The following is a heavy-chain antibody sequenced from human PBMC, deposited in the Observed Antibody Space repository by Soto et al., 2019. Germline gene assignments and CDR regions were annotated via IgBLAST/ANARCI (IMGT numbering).Heavy chain of an antibody. J-gene: IGHJ4*02. Sequence: LXLXCAVSGGSISSXGYSWSLIRQPPGKGLEWIGYIYHSGSTYYNPSLKSRVTISVDRSKNQFSLKMSSVTAADKAVYYCARGGEAVTYFDYWGQGTLGTVS. CDR1: GGSISSXGYS. D-gene: IGHD4-17*01. CDR3: ARGGEAVTYFDY. CDR2: IYHSGST. V-gene: IGHV4-30-2*01.